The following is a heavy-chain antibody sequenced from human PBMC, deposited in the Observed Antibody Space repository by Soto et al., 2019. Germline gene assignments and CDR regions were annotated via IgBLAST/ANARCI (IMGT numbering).Heavy chain of an antibody. V-gene: IGHV3-30-3*01. CDR3: ARGPVGALDY. CDR1: GFTFSSYA. J-gene: IGHJ4*02. D-gene: IGHD3-16*01. Sequence: QVQLVESGGGVVQPGRSLRLSCAASGFTFSSYAMHWVCQAPGKGLEWVAVISYDGSNKYYADSVKGRFTISRDNSKNTLYLQMNSLRAEDTAVYYCARGPVGALDYWGQGTLVTVSS. CDR2: ISYDGSNK.